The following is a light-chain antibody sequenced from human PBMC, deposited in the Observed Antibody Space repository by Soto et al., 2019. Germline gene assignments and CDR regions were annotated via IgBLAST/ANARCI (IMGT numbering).Light chain of an antibody. CDR3: QQYNNWPGT. V-gene: IGKV3-15*01. CDR1: QSVSSN. J-gene: IGKJ3*01. Sequence: EIVMTQSPATLSVSPGERATLSCRASQSVSSNLAWYQQKPGQAPRLLIYGASTRATGIPARFSGSGSGTEFTITISSLQSEDFAVYYCQQYNNWPGTFGPGTKVDIK. CDR2: GAS.